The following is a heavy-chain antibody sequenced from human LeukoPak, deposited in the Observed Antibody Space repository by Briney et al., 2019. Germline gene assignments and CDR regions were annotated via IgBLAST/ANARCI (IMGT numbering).Heavy chain of an antibody. CDR3: ARTTMPPYWYFDL. CDR1: GGTSSSYA. V-gene: IGHV1-69*13. J-gene: IGHJ2*01. Sequence: SVKVSCKPSGGTSSSYAIIWVRQAPGQGLEWMGGIIPIFGTANYAQKFQGRVTITADESTSTAYMELSSLRSEDTAVYYCARTTMPPYWYFDLWGRGTLVTVSS. CDR2: IIPIFGTA. D-gene: IGHD2-2*01.